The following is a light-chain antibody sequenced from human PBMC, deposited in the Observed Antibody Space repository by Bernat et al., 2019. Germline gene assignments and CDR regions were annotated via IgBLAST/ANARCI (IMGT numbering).Light chain of an antibody. CDR3: SSYSGNNNLV. Sequence: QSALTQPPSASGSPGRSVTISCTGTSSDIGGFNYVSWYQHHPGKAPKLITYDVNKRPSGVPDRFSGSKSGITASLTVSGLQADDEADYYCSSYSGNNNLVFGTGTKVTVL. V-gene: IGLV2-8*01. J-gene: IGLJ1*01. CDR2: DVN. CDR1: SSDIGGFNY.